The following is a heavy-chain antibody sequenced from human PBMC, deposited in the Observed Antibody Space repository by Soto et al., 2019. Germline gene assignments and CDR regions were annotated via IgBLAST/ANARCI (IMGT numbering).Heavy chain of an antibody. D-gene: IGHD2-21*01. CDR1: GGTFSSYA. CDR3: AKGTFAHPYYYGMDV. Sequence: ASVKVSCKASGGTFSSYAISWVRQAPGQGLEWMGGIIPIFGTANYAQKFQGRVTITADESTSTAYMELSSLRSEDTALYYCAKGTFAHPYYYGMDVWGQGTTVTVSS. CDR2: IIPIFGTA. V-gene: IGHV1-69*13. J-gene: IGHJ6*02.